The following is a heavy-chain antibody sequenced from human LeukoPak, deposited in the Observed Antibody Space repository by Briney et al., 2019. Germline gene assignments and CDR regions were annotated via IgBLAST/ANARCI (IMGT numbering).Heavy chain of an antibody. CDR2: ISSTSNTI. Sequence: GGSLRLSCVASGLPFSTYNVHWVRQAPGKGLEWISYISSTSNTIYYGDSVKGRFIVSRDNAKNSLYLQMNSLRVEDTAVYYCASPSPPTGTTDGFDYWGQGTLVTVSS. D-gene: IGHD1-1*01. CDR3: ASPSPPTGTTDGFDY. V-gene: IGHV3-48*01. CDR1: GLPFSTYN. J-gene: IGHJ4*02.